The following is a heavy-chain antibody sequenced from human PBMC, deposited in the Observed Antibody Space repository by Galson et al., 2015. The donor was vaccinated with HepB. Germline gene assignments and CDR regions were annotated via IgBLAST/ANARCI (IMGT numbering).Heavy chain of an antibody. Sequence: SLRLSCAAAGFSFRTYGMHWVRQAPGKGLEWVAVIWYDGRNKVYADSVKGRFTISRDNSKNTLYLQMNSLRAEDTAVYYCAKGSGFSGKYYFDSWGQGSLVIVSS. J-gene: IGHJ4*02. CDR2: IWYDGRNK. CDR3: AKGSGFSGKYYFDS. CDR1: GFSFRTYG. D-gene: IGHD5-12*01. V-gene: IGHV3-33*06.